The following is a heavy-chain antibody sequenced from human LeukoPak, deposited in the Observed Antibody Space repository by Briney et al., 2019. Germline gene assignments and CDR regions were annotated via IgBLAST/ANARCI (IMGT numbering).Heavy chain of an antibody. D-gene: IGHD3-9*01. CDR2: IYSGGST. CDR1: GFTVSSNY. CDR3: ASWDYDILTGYYKDY. V-gene: IGHV3-66*01. Sequence: GGSLRLSCAASGFTVSSNYMSWVRQAPGKGLEWVSVIYSGGSTYYADSVKGRFTISRDNSKNTLYLQMNSLRAEDTAVYYCASWDYDILTGYYKDYWGQGTLVTVSS. J-gene: IGHJ4*02.